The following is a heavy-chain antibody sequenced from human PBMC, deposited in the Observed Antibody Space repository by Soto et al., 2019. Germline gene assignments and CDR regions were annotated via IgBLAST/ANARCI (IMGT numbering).Heavy chain of an antibody. CDR3: ARRFTIFGVVTAYFDY. D-gene: IGHD3-3*01. CDR1: GGSISSYY. J-gene: IGHJ4*02. V-gene: IGHV4-59*08. CDR2: IYYSGST. Sequence: SETLSLTCTVSGGSISSYYWSWIRQPPGKGLEWIGYIYYSGSTNYNPSLKSRVTISVDTSKNQFSLKLSSVTAADTAVYYCARRFTIFGVVTAYFDYWGQGTLVTVSS.